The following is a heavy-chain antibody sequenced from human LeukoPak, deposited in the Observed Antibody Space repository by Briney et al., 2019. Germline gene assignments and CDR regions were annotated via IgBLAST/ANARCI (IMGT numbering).Heavy chain of an antibody. J-gene: IGHJ3*02. Sequence: GGSLRLSCAASGFTFSSYWMSWVRQAPGKGLEWVANIKQDGSEKYYVDSVKGRFTISRDNAKNSLYLQMNSLRAEDTAVYYCAKDLGGSSWYTAFDIWGQGTMVTVSS. CDR3: AKDLGGSSWYTAFDI. CDR1: GFTFSSYW. V-gene: IGHV3-7*03. CDR2: IKQDGSEK. D-gene: IGHD6-13*01.